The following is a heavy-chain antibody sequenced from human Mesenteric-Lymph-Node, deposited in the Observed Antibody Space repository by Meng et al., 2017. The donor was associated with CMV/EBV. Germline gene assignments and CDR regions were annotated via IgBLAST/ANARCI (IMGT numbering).Heavy chain of an antibody. D-gene: IGHD2-2*01. V-gene: IGHV3-30*04. CDR2: ISYDGSNK. CDR1: GFTFSSYA. Sequence: GESLKISCAASGFTFSSYAMHWVRQAPGKGLEWVAVISYDGSNKYYADSVKGRFTISRDNSKNTLYLQMNSLRAEDTAVYYGAREGVVVPAAIPGAPNYFDYWGQGTLVTVSS. CDR3: AREGVVVPAAIPGAPNYFDY. J-gene: IGHJ4*02.